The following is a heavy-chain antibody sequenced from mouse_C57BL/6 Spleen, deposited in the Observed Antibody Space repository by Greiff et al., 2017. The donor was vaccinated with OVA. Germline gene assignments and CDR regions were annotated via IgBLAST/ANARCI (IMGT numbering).Heavy chain of an antibody. CDR2: IYPGDGDT. Sequence: VQLQQSGAELVKPGASVKISCKASGYAFSSYWLNWVKQRPGKGLEWIGQIYPGDGDTNYNGSFTGKATLTADKSSSTAYMQLSSLTSEDSAVYFCARDDYYGSSPDWYFEVWGTGTTVTVAS. V-gene: IGHV1-80*01. CDR1: GYAFSSYW. D-gene: IGHD1-1*01. CDR3: ARDDYYGSSPDWYFEV. J-gene: IGHJ1*03.